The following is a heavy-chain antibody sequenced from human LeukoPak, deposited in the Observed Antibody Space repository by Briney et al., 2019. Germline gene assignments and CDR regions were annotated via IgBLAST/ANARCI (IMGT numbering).Heavy chain of an antibody. CDR2: ILYDGSNQ. D-gene: IGHD3-10*01. J-gene: IGHJ5*02. V-gene: IGHV3-30*04. Sequence: GGSLRLSCAASGFTFSSYAMHWVRQAPGKGLEWVAVILYDGSNQYYGDSVKGRFTISRDNSKNTLYLQMNSLRAEDTAVYYCAKDPNVLRGIDPWGQGTLVTVSS. CDR3: AKDPNVLRGIDP. CDR1: GFTFSSYA.